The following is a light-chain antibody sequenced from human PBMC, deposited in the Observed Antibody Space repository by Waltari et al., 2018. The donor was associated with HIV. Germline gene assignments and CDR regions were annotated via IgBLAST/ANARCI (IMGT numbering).Light chain of an antibody. CDR2: DDY. J-gene: IGLJ2*01. CDR1: NLGTKS. V-gene: IGLV3-21*02. Sequence: SYVLTQPPSVSVAPGQTASIPCGGNNLGTKSVHWSQQRPGQAPVLVVYDDYDRPSGIPERFSGSNSGNMATLTISRVEAGDEAVYYCQVWDSSTEHPGVVFGGGTKLTVL. CDR3: QVWDSSTEHPGVV.